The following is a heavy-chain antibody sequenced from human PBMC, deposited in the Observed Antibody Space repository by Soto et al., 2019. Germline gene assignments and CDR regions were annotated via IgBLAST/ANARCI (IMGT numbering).Heavy chain of an antibody. J-gene: IGHJ6*02. Sequence: QVQLVETGGGVVQPGRSLRLSCAASGFTFSSYDMHWVRQAPGKGLEWGAVISYDGSNKYYADSVKGRFTISSDNSKNTLYLQMNSLRAEDTAVYYCARDVVVTSTWYYGMDVWGQGTTVTVSS. D-gene: IGHD2-21*02. CDR3: ARDVVVTSTWYYGMDV. CDR1: GFTFSSYD. V-gene: IGHV3-30-3*01. CDR2: ISYDGSNK.